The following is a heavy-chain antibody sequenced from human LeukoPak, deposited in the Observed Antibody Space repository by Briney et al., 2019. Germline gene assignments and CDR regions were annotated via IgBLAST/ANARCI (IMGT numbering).Heavy chain of an antibody. CDR2: IYTSGST. Sequence: SETLSLTCTASGGSISSYYWSWIRQPAGKGLEWIGRIYTSGSTNYNPSLKSRVTISVDTSKNQFSLKLSSVTAADTAVYYCARDRYYYDSSGSTKSDAFDIWGQGTMVTVSS. CDR1: GGSISSYY. D-gene: IGHD3-22*01. V-gene: IGHV4-4*07. J-gene: IGHJ3*02. CDR3: ARDRYYYDSSGSTKSDAFDI.